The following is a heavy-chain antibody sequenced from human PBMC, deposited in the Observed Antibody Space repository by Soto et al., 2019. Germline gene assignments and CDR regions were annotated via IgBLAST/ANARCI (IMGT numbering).Heavy chain of an antibody. V-gene: IGHV3-53*02. J-gene: IGHJ3*02. CDR1: GFTVSSNY. CDR3: ARTGDILERYYYGSGSYYNGAPYAFDI. CDR2: IYSGGST. Sequence: EVQLVETGGGLIQPGGSLRLSCAASGFTVSSNYMSWVRQAPGKGLEWVSVIYSGGSTYYADSVKGRFTISRDNSKNTLYLQMNSLRAEDTAVYYCARTGDILERYYYGSGSYYNGAPYAFDIWGQGTMVTVSS. D-gene: IGHD3-10*01.